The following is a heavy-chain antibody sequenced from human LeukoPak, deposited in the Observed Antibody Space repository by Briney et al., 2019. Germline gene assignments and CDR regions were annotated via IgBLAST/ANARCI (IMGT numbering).Heavy chain of an antibody. CDR1: GFTFSSYW. V-gene: IGHV3-7*01. D-gene: IGHD6-19*01. Sequence: GGSLRLSCAASGFTFSSYWMSWVRQAPGKGLEWVANIKQDGSEKYYVDSVKGRFTISRDNAKNSLYLQMNSLRAEDTAVYYCARGRSSGWYEYYFDFWGQGTLVTVSS. CDR3: ARGRSSGWYEYYFDF. J-gene: IGHJ4*02. CDR2: IKQDGSEK.